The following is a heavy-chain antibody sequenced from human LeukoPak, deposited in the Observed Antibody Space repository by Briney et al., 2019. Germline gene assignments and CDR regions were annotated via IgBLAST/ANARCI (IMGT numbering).Heavy chain of an antibody. CDR1: GFTFEDYG. J-gene: IGHJ4*02. D-gene: IGHD3-10*01. CDR3: ARGFYGSGGYYPYYFDY. V-gene: IGHV3-20*04. Sequence: GGSLRLSCAASGFTFEDYGMSWVRQAPGKGLEWVSGISWNGGTTSYADSVQGRFTISRDNANNSLYLQMNSLRAEDTALYYCARGFYGSGGYYPYYFDYWGQGTLVTVS. CDR2: ISWNGGTT.